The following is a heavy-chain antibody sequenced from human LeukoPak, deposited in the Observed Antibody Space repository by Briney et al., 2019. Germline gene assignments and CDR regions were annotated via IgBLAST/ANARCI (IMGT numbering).Heavy chain of an antibody. D-gene: IGHD6-19*01. Sequence: GGSLRLSCAASGFTFSSYGMHWVRQAPGKGLEWVAVIWYDGSNQYYVDSVKGRLTISRDNSKNTRYLQMNSLRAEDTAVYYCARGGYSRGRLQMNYWGQGTLVTVSS. J-gene: IGHJ4*02. CDR2: IWYDGSNQ. CDR3: ARGGYSRGRLQMNY. V-gene: IGHV3-33*01. CDR1: GFTFSSYG.